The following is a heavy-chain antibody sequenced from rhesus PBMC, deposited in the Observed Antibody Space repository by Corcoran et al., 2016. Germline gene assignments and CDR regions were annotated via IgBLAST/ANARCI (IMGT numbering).Heavy chain of an antibody. CDR1: GFTFSNYW. J-gene: IGHJ6*01. CDR3: VKSDYGNYVALYGFHS. CDR2: INSGGIST. Sequence: EVQLVESGGGLAKPGGSLRLSCAASGFTFSNYWMNWIRQTPEKGLEWISTINSGGISTYYADSVKGRFTISGDNSKNTLSLEMNSLRAEDSAVYYCVKSDYGNYVALYGFHSWGQGVVVTVSS. V-gene: IGHV3S42*01. D-gene: IGHD4-35*01.